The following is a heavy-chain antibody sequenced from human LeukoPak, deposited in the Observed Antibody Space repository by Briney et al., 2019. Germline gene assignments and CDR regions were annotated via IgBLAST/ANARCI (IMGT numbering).Heavy chain of an antibody. CDR3: ACPYRTAMVRNVDY. CDR2: IYYSGST. Sequence: SETLSLTCTVSGGSISSSSYYWGWIRQPPGKGLGWIGSIYYSGSTYYNPSLKSRVTISVDTSKNQFSLKLSSVTAAGTAVYYCACPYRTAMVRNVDYWGQGTLVTVSS. V-gene: IGHV4-39*07. D-gene: IGHD5-18*01. CDR1: GGSISSSSYY. J-gene: IGHJ4*02.